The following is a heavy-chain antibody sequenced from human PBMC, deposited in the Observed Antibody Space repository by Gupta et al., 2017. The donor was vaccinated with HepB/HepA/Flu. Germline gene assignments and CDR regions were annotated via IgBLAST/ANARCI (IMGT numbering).Heavy chain of an antibody. Sequence: EAQLVESGRGLVQLGGSLRPPCAASGFTFIDHCMSWVRRLPGKGLMWVSRSSDDATVTTYTDYVRGRFTVSRDKTKRTLYLQMNSMTDEDTGDYCCVRHNWGFYDSWGQGALVTVSS. CDR3: VRHNWGFYDS. J-gene: IGHJ4*02. V-gene: IGHV3-74*01. CDR2: SSDDATVT. D-gene: IGHD3-16*01. CDR1: GFTFIDHC.